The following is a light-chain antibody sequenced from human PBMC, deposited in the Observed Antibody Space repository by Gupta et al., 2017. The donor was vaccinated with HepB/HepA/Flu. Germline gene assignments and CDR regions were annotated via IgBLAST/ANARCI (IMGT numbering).Light chain of an antibody. CDR1: NIGSRS. CDR3: QVWDSDTDHCV. V-gene: IGLV3-21*02. CDR2: DDT. J-gene: IGLJ1*01. Sequence: SYVLTQPPSVSVAPGATATITCGENNIGSRSVHWYQQKPGQAPVLVVYDDTERPSGIPERFSGSDSGNTATLTISRVEAGDEADYYCQVWDSDTDHCVFGTGNKVSVL.